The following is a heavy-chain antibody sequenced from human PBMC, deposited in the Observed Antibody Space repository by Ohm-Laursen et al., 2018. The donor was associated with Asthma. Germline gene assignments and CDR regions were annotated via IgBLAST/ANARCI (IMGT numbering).Heavy chain of an antibody. CDR2: ISFDGTNK. CDR3: ARPTVTAYYFYGMDV. J-gene: IGHJ6*02. Sequence: SLRLSCAASGIAFSSFGMHWVRQAPGKGLEWVAFISFDGTNKYYGDSVKGRFTISRDNSKNTLYLQINSLRAEGTAVYYCARPTVTAYYFYGMDVWGQGTTVTVSS. V-gene: IGHV3-30*03. D-gene: IGHD4-17*01. CDR1: GIAFSSFG.